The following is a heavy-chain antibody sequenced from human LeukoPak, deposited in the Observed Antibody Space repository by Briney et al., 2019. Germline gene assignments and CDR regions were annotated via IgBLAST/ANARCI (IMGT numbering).Heavy chain of an antibody. D-gene: IGHD1-26*01. J-gene: IGHJ4*02. Sequence: AXVKVSCKASGYTFTGYYVHWLRQAPEQGLEWMGRINPNSGGTNYAQKFQGRVTMTRDTSISTAYMELTRLRSDDTAVYSCARASGSSDLNYWGQGTLVTVSS. CDR2: INPNSGGT. CDR1: GYTFTGYY. V-gene: IGHV1-2*06. CDR3: ARASGSSDLNY.